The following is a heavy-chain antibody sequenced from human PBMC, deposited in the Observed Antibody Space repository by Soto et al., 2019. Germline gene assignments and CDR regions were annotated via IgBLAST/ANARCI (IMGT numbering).Heavy chain of an antibody. CDR3: AKEGAYSNYFNWFDP. CDR1: GFTFDDYA. D-gene: IGHD4-4*01. CDR2: ISWNSGSI. J-gene: IGHJ5*02. V-gene: IGHV3-9*01. Sequence: EVQLVESGGGLVQPARSLRLSCAASGFTFDDYAMHWVRQAPGKGLEWVSGISWNSGSIGYADSVKGRFTISRDNAKNSLYLQMNSLRAEDTALYYCAKEGAYSNYFNWFDPWGQGTLVTVSS.